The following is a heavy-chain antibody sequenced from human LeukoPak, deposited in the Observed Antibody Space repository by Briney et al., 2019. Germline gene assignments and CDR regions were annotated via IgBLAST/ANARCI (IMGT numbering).Heavy chain of an antibody. Sequence: SLRLSCAASGFTFCCYCMHWVRQAPGKGLEWVSWISWNSGSIGYAESVKGRFTISRDNAKKSLYLQMNSLRAEDTALYYCAKLRPLGWFDPWGQGTLVTVSS. CDR3: AKLRPLGWFDP. CDR1: GFTFCCYC. D-gene: IGHD3-3*01. CDR2: ISWNSGSI. J-gene: IGHJ5*02. V-gene: IGHV3-9*01.